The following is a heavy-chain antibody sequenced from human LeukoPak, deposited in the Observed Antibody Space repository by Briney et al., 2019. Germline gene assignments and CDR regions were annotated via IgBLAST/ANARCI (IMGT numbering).Heavy chain of an antibody. Sequence: SETLSLTCTVSGGSISSSSYYWGWIRQPPGKGLEWIGSIYYSGSTYYNPSLKSRVTISVDTSKNQFSLKLSSVTAADTAVYYCARHAWVGRQRAGAFDIWGQGTMVTVSS. CDR3: ARHAWVGRQRAGAFDI. CDR1: GGSISSSSYY. V-gene: IGHV4-39*01. D-gene: IGHD6-19*01. CDR2: IYYSGST. J-gene: IGHJ3*02.